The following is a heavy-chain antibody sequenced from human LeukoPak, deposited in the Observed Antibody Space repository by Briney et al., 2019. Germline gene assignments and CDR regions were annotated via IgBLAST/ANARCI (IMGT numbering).Heavy chain of an antibody. D-gene: IGHD3-10*01. CDR2: IDYPGST. J-gene: IGHJ5*02. V-gene: IGHV4-59*02. CDR3: ARDKYYGSGNYGKYNWFDP. Sequence: SETLSLTCTVSGVSVSSDHWTWIRQPPGKGLEWLGKIDYPGSTNYNPSLKSRVTISMDTSKNQVSLKLSSVTAADTAVYYCARDKYYGSGNYGKYNWFDPWGQGTLVTVSS. CDR1: GVSVSSDH.